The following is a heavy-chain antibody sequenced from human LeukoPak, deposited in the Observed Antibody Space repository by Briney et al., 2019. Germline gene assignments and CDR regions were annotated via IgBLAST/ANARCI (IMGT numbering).Heavy chain of an antibody. J-gene: IGHJ4*02. CDR1: GGSISSSSYY. CDR2: IYYSGST. D-gene: IGHD6-19*01. V-gene: IGHV4-39*07. CDR3: ARESPKQWLVDY. Sequence: SETLSLTCTVSGGSISSSSYYWGWIRQPPWKGLEWIGSIYYSGSTYYNPSLKSRVTISVDTSKNQFSLKLSSVTAADTAVYYCARESPKQWLVDYWGQGTLVTVSS.